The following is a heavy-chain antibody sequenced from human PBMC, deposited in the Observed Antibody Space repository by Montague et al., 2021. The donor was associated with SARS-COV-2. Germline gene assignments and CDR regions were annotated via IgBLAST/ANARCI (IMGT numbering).Heavy chain of an antibody. CDR1: GGSISSGGYY. CDR3: ARGGTIFGVVTFPFDY. D-gene: IGHD3-3*01. J-gene: IGHJ4*02. CDR2: IYYSGST. Sequence: TLSLTCTVSGGSISSGGYYWSWIRQHPGKGLEWIGYIYYSGSTYYNPSLKSRVTISVDTSKNQPSLKLSSVTAADTAVYYCARGGTIFGVVTFPFDYWGQGTLVTVSS. V-gene: IGHV4-31*03.